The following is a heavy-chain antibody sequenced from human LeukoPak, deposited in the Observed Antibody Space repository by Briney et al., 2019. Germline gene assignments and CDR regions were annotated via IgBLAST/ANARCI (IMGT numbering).Heavy chain of an antibody. V-gene: IGHV1-46*01. J-gene: IGHJ4*02. D-gene: IGHD4-17*01. CDR1: GYTFTAFY. Sequence: ASVKVSCKASGYTFTAFYVHWVRQAPGQWLEWMGVINPSGGGTTYAQKFQGRVTMTRDTSTSTIYMELSSLRSEDTAVYYCARETVVDYAENYFDYWGQGTLVTVSS. CDR2: INPSGGGT. CDR3: ARETVVDYAENYFDY.